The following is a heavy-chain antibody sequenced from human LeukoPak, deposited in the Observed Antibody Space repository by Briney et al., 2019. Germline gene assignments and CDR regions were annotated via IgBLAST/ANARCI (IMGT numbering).Heavy chain of an antibody. V-gene: IGHV4-59*08. D-gene: IGHD2-21*02. CDR1: GGSMSSYY. CDR3: ARSGVTALSWVDH. J-gene: IGHJ5*02. CDR2: SSYSGST. Sequence: SGTLSLTCTVSGGSMSSYYWSWIRQPPGKELEWIGDSSYSGSTNYKPSRQSQSTISVDTTKNQFSLKPASVTAASPAVYYCARSGVTALSWVDHWGQGALVTVSS.